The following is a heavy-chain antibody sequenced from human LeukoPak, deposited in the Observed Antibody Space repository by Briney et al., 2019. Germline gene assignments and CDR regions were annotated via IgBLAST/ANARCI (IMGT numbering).Heavy chain of an antibody. CDR1: GFIFSDSG. D-gene: IGHD7-27*01. V-gene: IGHV3-30*02. J-gene: IGHJ4*02. CDR3: AKEGWGSFYLDS. CDR2: VRFDGNNQ. Sequence: GGSLRLSCAASGFIFSDSGMHWVRQAPGKGLEWVAFVRFDGNNQYYADSVRGRFTISRDNSNNTQFLQMNSLRPEDTAVYYCAKEGWGSFYLDSWGQGTLVTVSS.